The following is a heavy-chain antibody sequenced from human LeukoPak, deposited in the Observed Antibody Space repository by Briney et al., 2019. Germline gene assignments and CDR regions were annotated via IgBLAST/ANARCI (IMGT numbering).Heavy chain of an antibody. Sequence: ASVKVSCKASGYTFTSYDINWVRQATGQGLEWMGWMNPNSGNTGYAQKFQGRVTITRNTSISTAYMELSSLRSEDTAVYYCARSVLRFLEWSEGGAFDIWGQGTMVTVSS. CDR2: MNPNSGNT. CDR1: GYTFTSYD. CDR3: ARSVLRFLEWSEGGAFDI. V-gene: IGHV1-8*03. D-gene: IGHD3-3*01. J-gene: IGHJ3*02.